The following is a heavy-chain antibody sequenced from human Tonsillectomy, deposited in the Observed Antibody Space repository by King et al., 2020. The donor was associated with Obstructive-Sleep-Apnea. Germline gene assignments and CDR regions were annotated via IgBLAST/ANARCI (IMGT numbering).Heavy chain of an antibody. CDR3: ARGIAAAGDY. Sequence: VQLVESGGGLVQPGGSLRVSCAASGFTFSNYAMIWVRQAPGKGLEWVSGICSSAGSTYSTYYADSVKGRFTISRDNSKNTLYLQMNSLRAEDTAIYYCARGIAAAGDYWGQGTLVTVSS. V-gene: IGHV3-23*04. J-gene: IGHJ4*02. D-gene: IGHD6-13*01. CDR2: ICSSAGSTYST. CDR1: GFTFSNYA.